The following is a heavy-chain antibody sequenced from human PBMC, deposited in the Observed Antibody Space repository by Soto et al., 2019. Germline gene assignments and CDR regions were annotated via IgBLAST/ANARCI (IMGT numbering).Heavy chain of an antibody. D-gene: IGHD2-2*01. CDR2: IYYSGST. CDR3: ARGLDCSSTSCLGLAWLDP. CDR1: GGSNSSGGYY. J-gene: IGHJ5*02. Sequence: PSETLSLPCTFSGGSNSSGGYYRGWNRQHPGKGLEWIGYIYYSGSTYYNPSLKSRVTISVDTSKNQFSLKLSSVTAADTAVYYCARGLDCSSTSCLGLAWLDPWGQGTLVTVSS. V-gene: IGHV4-31*03.